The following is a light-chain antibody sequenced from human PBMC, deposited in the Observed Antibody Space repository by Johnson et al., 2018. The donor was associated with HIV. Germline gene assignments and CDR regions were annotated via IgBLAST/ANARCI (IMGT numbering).Light chain of an antibody. Sequence: QSVLTQPPSVSAAPGQKVTISCSGSSSDMGNCAVSWYQQLPRTAPKLLIYDNNKRPSGIPDRFSGSQSGTSATLGITGLQTGDEADYYCGTSDSSLRTGFFGTGTKITVL. J-gene: IGLJ1*01. V-gene: IGLV1-51*01. CDR3: GTSDSSLRTGF. CDR2: DNN. CDR1: SSDMGNCA.